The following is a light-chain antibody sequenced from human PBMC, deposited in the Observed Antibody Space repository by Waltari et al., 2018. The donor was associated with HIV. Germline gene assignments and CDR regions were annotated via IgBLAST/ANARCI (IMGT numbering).Light chain of an antibody. CDR3: ATWDNRLTTVL. CDR2: VDD. Sequence: QSVLTQPPSVSAAPGQKVTISCSGGSSNVGASYVSWYQQLPGAAPKLLIFVDDQRPSGIPDRFSGSKSGTSATLGITGLQTGDEADYYCATWDNRLTTVLFGGGTKLTVL. CDR1: SSNVGASY. J-gene: IGLJ2*01. V-gene: IGLV1-51*01.